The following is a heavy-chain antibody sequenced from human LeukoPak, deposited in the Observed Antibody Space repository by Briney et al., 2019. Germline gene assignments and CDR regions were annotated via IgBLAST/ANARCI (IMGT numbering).Heavy chain of an antibody. Sequence: ASVTVSCKASGYTFTDYYIHWVRQAPGQGLEWMGWINPKIGGTNYAQRLQGRVSMTSDTSITTAYMELRRVTSDDTAVYYCARDSSRRPQNYDIATSFSTDYWGQGTLVTVSS. J-gene: IGHJ4*02. CDR3: ARDSSRRPQNYDIATSFSTDY. V-gene: IGHV1-2*02. D-gene: IGHD3-9*01. CDR2: INPKIGGT. CDR1: GYTFTDYY.